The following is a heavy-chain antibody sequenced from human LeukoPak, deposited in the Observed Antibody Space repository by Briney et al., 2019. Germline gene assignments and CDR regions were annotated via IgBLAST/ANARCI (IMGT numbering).Heavy chain of an antibody. Sequence: GGSLRLSCAASGFTFSSYWMSWVRQAPGKGLECVANINPDGSQKYYLDSVKGQFTISRDNVKNALYLEMNSLRAEDTALYYCATSAHSSGNDWGHGTLVTVSS. D-gene: IGHD3-22*01. CDR3: ATSAHSSGND. V-gene: IGHV3-7*01. CDR2: INPDGSQK. CDR1: GFTFSSYW. J-gene: IGHJ4*01.